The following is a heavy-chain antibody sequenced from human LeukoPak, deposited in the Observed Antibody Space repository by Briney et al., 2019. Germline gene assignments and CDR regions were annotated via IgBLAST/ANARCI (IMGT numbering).Heavy chain of an antibody. CDR2: ISWSSGGI. D-gene: IGHD3-3*01. V-gene: IGHV3-9*01. CDR1: GFIFDDYA. J-gene: IGHJ6*02. CDR3: AKDTIITIFGVVSSYYGMDV. Sequence: SGRCLRLSCAASGFIFDDYAMHWVRQGPGEGLEWVSGISWSSGGIGYADSVKGRFTISRDNAKNSLYPQMNSLRAEDTALYYCAKDTIITIFGVVSSYYGMDVWGQGTTVTVSS.